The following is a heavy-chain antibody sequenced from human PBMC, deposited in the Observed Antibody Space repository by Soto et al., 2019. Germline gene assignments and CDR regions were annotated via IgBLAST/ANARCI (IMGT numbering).Heavy chain of an antibody. CDR1: VFTFSDYY. D-gene: IGHD3-3*01. Sequence: GSLRLSCAASVFTFSDYYMSWIRQAPGKGLEWVSYISSSGSTIYYADSVKGRFTISRDNAKNSLYLQMNSLRAEDTAVYYCARSGITIFGAPHWFDPWGQGTLVTVSS. V-gene: IGHV3-11*01. CDR2: ISSSGSTI. CDR3: ARSGITIFGAPHWFDP. J-gene: IGHJ5*02.